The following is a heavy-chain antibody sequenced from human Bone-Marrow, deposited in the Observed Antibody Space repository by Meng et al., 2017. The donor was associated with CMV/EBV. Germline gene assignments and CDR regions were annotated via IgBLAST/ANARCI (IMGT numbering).Heavy chain of an antibody. J-gene: IGHJ4*02. V-gene: IGHV3-72*01. CDR3: AKDGPPRD. Sequence: GESLKISCTTSGFTFSNHYMDWVRQAPGKGLEWVARIKNRAQSYITEYAASVKGRFAISRDDSKSSLFLQMNSLKNEDTAVYYCAKDGPPRDWGQGTLVTASS. CDR2: IKNRAQSYIT. CDR1: GFTFSNHY.